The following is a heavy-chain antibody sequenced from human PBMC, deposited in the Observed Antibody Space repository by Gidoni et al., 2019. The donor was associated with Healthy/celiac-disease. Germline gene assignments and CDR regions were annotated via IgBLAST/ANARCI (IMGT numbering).Heavy chain of an antibody. CDR2: IRSKAYGGTT. CDR3: TRDRAPPKLGTVTYYFDY. CDR1: GFTFGDYA. Sequence: EVQLVESGGGLVQPGRSLRLSCTAYGFTFGDYAMSWFRQAPGQGLEWVGFIRSKAYGGTTEYAASVKGRFTISRDDSKSIAYLQMNSLKTEDPAVYYCTRDRAPPKLGTVTYYFDYWGQGTLVTVSS. J-gene: IGHJ4*02. D-gene: IGHD4-4*01. V-gene: IGHV3-49*03.